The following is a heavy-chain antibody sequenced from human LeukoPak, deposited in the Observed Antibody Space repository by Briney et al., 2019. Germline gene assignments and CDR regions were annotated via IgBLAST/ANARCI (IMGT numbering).Heavy chain of an antibody. CDR3: ARHPRGYDYGDPYFDY. CDR1: GGSISSHY. D-gene: IGHD4-17*01. Sequence: SETLSLTCTVSGGSISSHYWSWIRQPPGKGLEWIGYIYYSGSTNYNPSLKSRVTISVDTSKNQFSLKLSSVTAADTAVYYCARHPRGYDYGDPYFDYWGQGTLVTVSS. CDR2: IYYSGST. V-gene: IGHV4-59*08. J-gene: IGHJ4*02.